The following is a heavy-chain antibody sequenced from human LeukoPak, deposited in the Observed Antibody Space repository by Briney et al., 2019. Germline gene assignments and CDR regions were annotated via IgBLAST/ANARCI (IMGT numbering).Heavy chain of an antibody. V-gene: IGHV1-8*01. CDR3: ARGERMTTVVVPSDY. CDR1: GYTFTSYD. J-gene: IGHJ4*02. CDR2: MNPNSGNT. Sequence: ASVKVSCKASGYTFTSYDINWVRPATGQGLEWMGWMNPNSGNTGYAQKFQGRVTMTRNTSISTAYMELSSLRSEDTAVYYCARGERMTTVVVPSDYWGQGTLVTVSS. D-gene: IGHD4-23*01.